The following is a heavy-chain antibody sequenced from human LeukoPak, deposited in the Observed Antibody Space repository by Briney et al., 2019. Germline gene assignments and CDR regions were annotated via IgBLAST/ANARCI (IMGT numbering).Heavy chain of an antibody. Sequence: GGSLRLSCAASGFTFSSYAMHWVRQAPGKGLEWVAVISNDETNKFYTDSVKGRFTVSRDKSKSTLYLQMNSLRPEDTAVYFCAKGAYPTGAMGLYYFDYWGQGILVTVSS. CDR2: ISNDETNK. V-gene: IGHV3-30*18. CDR1: GFTFSSYA. CDR3: AKGAYPTGAMGLYYFDY. D-gene: IGHD5-18*01. J-gene: IGHJ4*02.